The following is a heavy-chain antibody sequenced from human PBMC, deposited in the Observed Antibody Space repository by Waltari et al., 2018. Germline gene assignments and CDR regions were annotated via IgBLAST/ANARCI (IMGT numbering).Heavy chain of an antibody. D-gene: IGHD3-9*01. Sequence: QLQLQESGPGLVKPSETLSLTCTVSGGSISSSTYYWGWIRQTPGKGLECIGSISYSGTTYHNPALKSRITISIDTSQNQFSLKLYSVTAADTAVYYCARLPLNYAVDVWGQGTTVTVSS. CDR2: ISYSGTT. J-gene: IGHJ6*02. CDR1: GGSISSSTYY. CDR3: ARLPLNYAVDV. V-gene: IGHV4-39*07.